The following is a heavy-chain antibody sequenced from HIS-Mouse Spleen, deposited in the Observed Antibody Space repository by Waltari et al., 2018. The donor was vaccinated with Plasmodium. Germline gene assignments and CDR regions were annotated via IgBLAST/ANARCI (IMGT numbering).Heavy chain of an antibody. CDR1: GYTFTGYY. CDR3: ARVLGYKAAAGTFVEYFQH. Sequence: QVQLVQSGAEVEKPGASVKVSCKASGYTFTGYYIPRVRQAPGKGHVWMGWINPNRGGTNYAQKFQGRVTRTRDTSISTAYMELSRLRSDDAAVYYCARVLGYKAAAGTFVEYFQHWGQGTLVTVSS. V-gene: IGHV1-2*02. D-gene: IGHD6-13*01. J-gene: IGHJ1*01. CDR2: INPNRGGT.